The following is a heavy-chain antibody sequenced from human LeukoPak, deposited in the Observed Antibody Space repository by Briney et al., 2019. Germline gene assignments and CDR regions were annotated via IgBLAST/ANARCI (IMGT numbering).Heavy chain of an antibody. D-gene: IGHD5-24*01. CDR1: GFTFSSYG. V-gene: IGHV3-30*18. CDR2: ISYDGSNK. J-gene: IGHJ6*02. Sequence: PGGSLRLSCAASGFTFSSYGMHWVRQAPGKGLEWVAVISYDGSNKYYADSVKGRFTISRDNSKNTLYLQMNSLRAEDTAVYYCAKDLELEPAVGYYYYSMDVWGQGTTVTVSS. CDR3: AKDLELEPAVGYYYYSMDV.